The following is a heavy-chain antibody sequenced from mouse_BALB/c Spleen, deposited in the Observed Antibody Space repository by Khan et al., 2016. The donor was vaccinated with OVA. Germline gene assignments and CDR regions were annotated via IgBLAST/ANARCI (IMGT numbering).Heavy chain of an antibody. CDR1: GYSITSGYY. V-gene: IGHV3-6*02. Sequence: EVQLQESGPGLVKPSQSLSLTCSVTGYSITSGYYWNWIRQFPGNKLEWMGYISYDGSNNYNPSLKNRISITRDTSKNQFFLKLTSVTTEDTATFDCAREGEYDWYFDVWGAGTTVTVSS. J-gene: IGHJ1*01. D-gene: IGHD2-13*01. CDR3: AREGEYDWYFDV. CDR2: ISYDGSN.